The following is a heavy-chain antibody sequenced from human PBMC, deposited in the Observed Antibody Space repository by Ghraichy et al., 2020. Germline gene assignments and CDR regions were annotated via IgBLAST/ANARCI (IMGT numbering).Heavy chain of an antibody. CDR3: ARAPWELGFRRSFDY. Sequence: SETLSLTCTVSGGSVSSGSYYWSWIRQPPGKGLEWIGYIYYSGSTNYNPSLKSRVTISVDTSKNQFSLKLSSVTAADTAVYYCARAPWELGFRRSFDYWGQGTLVTVSS. CDR2: IYYSGST. D-gene: IGHD1-26*01. J-gene: IGHJ4*02. CDR1: GGSVSSGSYY. V-gene: IGHV4-61*01.